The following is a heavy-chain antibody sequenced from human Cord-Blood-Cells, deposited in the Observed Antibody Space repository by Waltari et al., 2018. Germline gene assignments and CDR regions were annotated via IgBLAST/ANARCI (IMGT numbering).Heavy chain of an antibody. D-gene: IGHD6-13*01. CDR3: AKDRSSSWYFDY. CDR2: ISYDGSNK. V-gene: IGHV3-30*18. CDR1: GFTFSSSG. J-gene: IGHJ4*02. Sequence: QVQLVESGGGVVPPGRSLRLSCAASGFTFSSSGMHWVRQAPGKGLEWGAVISYDGSNKYYADSVKGRFTISRDNSKNTLYLQMNSLRAEDTAVYYCAKDRSSSWYFDYWGQGTLVTVSS.